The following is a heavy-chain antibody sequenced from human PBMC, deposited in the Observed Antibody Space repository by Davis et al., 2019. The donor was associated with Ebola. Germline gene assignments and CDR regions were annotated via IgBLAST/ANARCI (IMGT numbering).Heavy chain of an antibody. Sequence: GESLKISCAASGFTFSSYAMSWVRQAPGKGLEWVSAISGSGGSTYYADSVKGRFTMSRDNSKNTLYLQMNSLRAGDTAVYYCARGFVQLGVWGQGTLVTVSS. CDR2: ISGSGGST. CDR3: ARGFVQLGV. V-gene: IGHV3-23*01. CDR1: GFTFSSYA. D-gene: IGHD3-10*01. J-gene: IGHJ4*02.